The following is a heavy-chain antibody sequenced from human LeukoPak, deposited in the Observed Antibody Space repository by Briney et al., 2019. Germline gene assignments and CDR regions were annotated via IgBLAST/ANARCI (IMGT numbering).Heavy chain of an antibody. CDR3: ATDPFSPYGGNSDDAFDI. V-gene: IGHV1-24*01. CDR2: FDPEDGET. D-gene: IGHD4-23*01. Sequence: ASVKVSCKVSGYTLTELSMHWVRQAPGKGLEWMGGFDPEDGETIYAQKFQGRVTMTEDTSTDTAYMELSSLRSEDTAVYYCATDPFSPYGGNSDDAFDIWGQGTMVTVSS. J-gene: IGHJ3*02. CDR1: GYTLTELS.